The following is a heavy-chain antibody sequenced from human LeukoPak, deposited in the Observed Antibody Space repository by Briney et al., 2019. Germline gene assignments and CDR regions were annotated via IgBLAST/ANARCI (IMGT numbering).Heavy chain of an antibody. D-gene: IGHD2-21*02. Sequence: SETLSLTRTVSGGSVSSGSFYWSWIRQPPGKGLEWIGYISYSGSTNYNPSLKSRVTISVDTSKNQFSLKLSSVTAADTAVYYCARSYCGSDCYSGTYWYFDLWGRGTLVTVSS. V-gene: IGHV4-61*01. CDR3: ARSYCGSDCYSGTYWYFDL. CDR2: ISYSGST. CDR1: GGSVSSGSFY. J-gene: IGHJ2*01.